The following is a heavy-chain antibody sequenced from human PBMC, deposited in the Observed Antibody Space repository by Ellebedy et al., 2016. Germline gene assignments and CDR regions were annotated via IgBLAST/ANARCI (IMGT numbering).Heavy chain of an antibody. J-gene: IGHJ4*02. V-gene: IGHV3-30*18. D-gene: IGHD4-23*01. CDR2: ISKDGDGK. CDR1: GFAFHSFS. Sequence: GESLKISXAASGFAFHSFSMHWVRQTPAKGLEWVAVISKDGDGKHILDSVRDRLTISRDNSMNTLYLQMDSLRREDTAVYFCAKEDGGHSQIDYWGQGTPVTVSS. CDR3: AKEDGGHSQIDY.